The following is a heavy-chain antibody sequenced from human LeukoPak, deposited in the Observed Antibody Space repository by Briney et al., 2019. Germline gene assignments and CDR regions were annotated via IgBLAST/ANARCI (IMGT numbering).Heavy chain of an antibody. V-gene: IGHV4-34*01. CDR2: INHSGST. D-gene: IGHD3-10*01. J-gene: IGHJ3*02. Sequence: KPSETLSLTCAVYGGSFGGYYWSWIRQPPGKGLEWIGEINHSGSTNYNPSLKSRVTISVDTSKNQFSLKLSSVTAADTAVYYCASPGSGRHAFDIWGQGTMVTVSS. CDR3: ASPGSGRHAFDI. CDR1: GGSFGGYY.